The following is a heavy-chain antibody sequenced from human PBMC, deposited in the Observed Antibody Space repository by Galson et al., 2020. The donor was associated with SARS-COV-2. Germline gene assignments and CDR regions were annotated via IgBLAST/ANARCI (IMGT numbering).Heavy chain of an antibody. CDR2: ISYDGSNK. V-gene: IGHV3-30*18. Sequence: GGSLRLSCAASGFTFSSYGMHWVRQAPGKGLEWVAVISYDGSNKYYADSVKGRFTISRDNSKNTLYLQMNSLRAEDTAVYYCAKDEGYSYGYSWFDPWGQETLVTVSS. CDR1: GFTFSSYG. D-gene: IGHD5-18*01. CDR3: AKDEGYSYGYSWFDP. J-gene: IGHJ5*02.